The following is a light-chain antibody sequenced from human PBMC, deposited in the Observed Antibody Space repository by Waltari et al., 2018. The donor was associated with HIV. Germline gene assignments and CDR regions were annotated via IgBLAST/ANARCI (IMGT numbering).Light chain of an antibody. CDR1: SSNIGSKY. CDR2: RNN. CDR3: NSYAGSNDYV. Sequence: QSVLTQPPSASGTPGRRVTISCSGSSSNIGSKYVYWYQQLPGTAPKLLIYRNNQRPSGVPDRFSGSKSGTSASLAISGLRSEDEADYYCNSYAGSNDYVFGTGTEVTVL. J-gene: IGLJ1*01. V-gene: IGLV1-47*01.